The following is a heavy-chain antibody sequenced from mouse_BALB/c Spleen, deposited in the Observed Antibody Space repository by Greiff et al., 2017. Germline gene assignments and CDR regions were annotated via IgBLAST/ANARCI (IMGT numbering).Heavy chain of an antibody. D-gene: IGHD1-1*01. CDR1: GFNIKDTY. CDR2: IDPANGNT. V-gene: IGHV14-3*02. J-gene: IGHJ2*01. CDR3: ARRYYGSSSFDY. Sequence: VQLQQSGAELVKPGASVKLSCTASGFNIKDTYMHWVKQRPEQGLEWIGRIDPANGNTKYDPKFQGKATITADTSSNTAYLQLSSLTSEDTAVYYCARRYYGSSSFDYWGQGTTLTVSS.